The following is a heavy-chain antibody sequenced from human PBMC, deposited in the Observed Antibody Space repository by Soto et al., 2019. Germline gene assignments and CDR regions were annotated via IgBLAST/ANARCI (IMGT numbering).Heavy chain of an antibody. V-gene: IGHV4-30-4*01. J-gene: IGHJ4*02. CDR3: ARGRGSSWYFDY. D-gene: IGHD6-13*01. CDR2: IYYTGST. Sequence: PSETLSLTCTVSGGSISPGDYFWSWIRQPPGKGLEWIGYIYYTGSTFYNPSLRSRVTISGDTSKNEFSLKLSSVTAADTAVYYCARGRGSSWYFDYWGQGTLVTVSS. CDR1: GGSISPGDYF.